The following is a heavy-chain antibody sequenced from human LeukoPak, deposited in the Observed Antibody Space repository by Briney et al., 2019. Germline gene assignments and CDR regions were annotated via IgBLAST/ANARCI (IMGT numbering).Heavy chain of an antibody. CDR3: AKDRVTAAGYYFDY. Sequence: SGGSLRLSCAASGFTFSDYYMSWIRQAPGKGLEWVSVISFDGSAKYYADSVKGRFTISRDNSKNTLYLQMTSLRAEDTAVYYCAKDRVTAAGYYFDYWGQGTLVTVSS. V-gene: IGHV3-30*18. D-gene: IGHD6-13*01. CDR1: GFTFSDYY. CDR2: ISFDGSAK. J-gene: IGHJ4*02.